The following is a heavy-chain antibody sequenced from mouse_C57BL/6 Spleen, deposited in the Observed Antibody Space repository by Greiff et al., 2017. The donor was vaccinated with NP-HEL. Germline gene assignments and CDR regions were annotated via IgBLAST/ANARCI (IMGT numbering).Heavy chain of an antibody. CDR2: INPSTGGT. CDR1: GYSFTGYY. CDR3: ALVDY. V-gene: IGHV1-42*01. Sequence: EVQLQQSGPELVKPGASVKISCKASGYSFTGYYMNWVKQSPEKSLEWIGEINPSTGGTTYNQKFKAKATLTVDKSSSTAYMQLKSLTSEDSAVYYCALVDYWGQGTSVTVSS. J-gene: IGHJ4*01.